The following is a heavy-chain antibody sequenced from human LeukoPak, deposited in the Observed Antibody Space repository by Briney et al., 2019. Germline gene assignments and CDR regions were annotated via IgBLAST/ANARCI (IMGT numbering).Heavy chain of an antibody. Sequence: GSLRLSCAASGFTFSSYAMSWVRQAPGKGLEWVSGISGSVVSTYYADSVKGRFTISRDNSKNSLYLQMNSLRAEDTALYYCARDRGLYCTNGVCYYFDYWGQGTLVTVSS. D-gene: IGHD2-8*01. CDR2: ISGSVVST. J-gene: IGHJ4*02. CDR1: GFTFSSYA. V-gene: IGHV3-23*01. CDR3: ARDRGLYCTNGVCYYFDY.